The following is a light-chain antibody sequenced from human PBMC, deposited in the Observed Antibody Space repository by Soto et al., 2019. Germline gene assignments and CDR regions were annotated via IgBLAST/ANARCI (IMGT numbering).Light chain of an antibody. CDR2: SNN. CDR3: AAWDDSMHGYV. J-gene: IGLJ1*01. V-gene: IGLV1-47*02. CDR1: SSNIGTNS. Sequence: QSVLSLPPSASGAAGQRVTISCSGGSSNIGTNSVYWYRQLPGTAPKLLIYSNNRRPSGVPDRFSGSKSGTSASLAISGLRSEDEADYYCAAWDDSMHGYVFATGTKVNV.